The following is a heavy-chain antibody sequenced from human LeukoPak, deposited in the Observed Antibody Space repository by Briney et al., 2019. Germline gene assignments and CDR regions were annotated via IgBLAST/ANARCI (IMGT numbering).Heavy chain of an antibody. V-gene: IGHV4-59*08. D-gene: IGHD1-26*01. Sequence: SEPLSLTCAVYGGSFSSYYWSWIRQPPGRGLEWIASIYYRGSTHYNPSLASLKSRVTISGDTSKNQFSLKLSSVTAADTAVYYCARYREVGATVDYWGQGTLVTVSS. CDR1: GGSFSSYY. CDR2: IYYRGST. J-gene: IGHJ4*02. CDR3: ARYREVGATVDY.